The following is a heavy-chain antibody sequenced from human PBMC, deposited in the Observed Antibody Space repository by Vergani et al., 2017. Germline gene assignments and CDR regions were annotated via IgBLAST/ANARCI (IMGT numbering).Heavy chain of an antibody. J-gene: IGHJ4*02. CDR3: ARGRDVVVPAGVYFDY. CDR2: INHSGST. D-gene: IGHD2-2*01. Sequence: QVQLQQWGAGLLKPSETLSLTCAVYGGSFSGYYWSWIRQPPGKGLEWIGEINHSGSTNYNPSLQSRVTISVDTSKNQFSLKLSSVTAADTAVYYCARGRDVVVPAGVYFDYWGQGTLVTVSS. V-gene: IGHV4-34*01. CDR1: GGSFSGYY.